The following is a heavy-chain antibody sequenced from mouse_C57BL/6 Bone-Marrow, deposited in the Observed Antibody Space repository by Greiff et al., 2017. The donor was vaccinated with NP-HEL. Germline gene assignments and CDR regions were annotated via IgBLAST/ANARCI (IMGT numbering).Heavy chain of an antibody. CDR1: GYTFTSYG. J-gene: IGHJ2*01. CDR3: ARDYYGSSCSY. V-gene: IGHV1-81*01. CDR2: IYPRSGNT. Sequence: VQGVESGAELARPGASVKLSCKASGYTFTSYGISWVKQRTGQGLEWIGEIYPRSGNTYYNEKFKGKATLTADKSSSTAYMELRSLTSEDSAVYFCARDYYGSSCSYWGQGTTLTVSS. D-gene: IGHD1-1*01.